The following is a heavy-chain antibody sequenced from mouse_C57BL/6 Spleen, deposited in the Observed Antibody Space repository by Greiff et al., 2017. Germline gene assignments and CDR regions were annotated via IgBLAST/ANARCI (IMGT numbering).Heavy chain of an antibody. V-gene: IGHV1-64*01. CDR1: GYTFTSYW. J-gene: IGHJ4*01. CDR3: ARSLITTVASMDY. D-gene: IGHD1-1*01. CDR2: IHPNSGST. Sequence: QVQLKQPGAELVKPGASVKLSCKASGYTFTSYWMHWVKQRPGQGLEWIGMIHPNSGSTNYNEKFKSKATLTVDKSSSTAYMQLSSLTSEDSAVYYCARSLITTVASMDYWGQGTSVTVSS.